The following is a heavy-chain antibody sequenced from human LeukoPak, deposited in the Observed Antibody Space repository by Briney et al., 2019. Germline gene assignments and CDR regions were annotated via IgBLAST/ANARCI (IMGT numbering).Heavy chain of an antibody. CDR2: INHSGST. V-gene: IGHV4-34*01. J-gene: IGHJ6*03. D-gene: IGHD5-18*01. Sequence: PSETLSLTCAVHGGSFSGYYWSWIRQPPGKGLEWIGEINHSGSTNYNPSLKSRVTISVDTSKNQFSLKLSSVTAADTAVYYCARGRRGYSYGIYYYYYMDVWGKGTTVTVSS. CDR3: ARGRRGYSYGIYYYYYMDV. CDR1: GGSFSGYY.